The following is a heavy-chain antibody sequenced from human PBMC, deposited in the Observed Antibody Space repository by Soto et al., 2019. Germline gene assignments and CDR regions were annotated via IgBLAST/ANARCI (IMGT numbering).Heavy chain of an antibody. CDR3: ARKVRCSSTSCYGYYYYGMDV. D-gene: IGHD2-2*01. J-gene: IGHJ6*02. CDR2: IYYSGST. V-gene: IGHV4-31*03. Sequence: PSETLSLTCTVSGGSISSGGYYWSWIRQHPGKGLEWIGYIYYSGSTYYNPCLKSRVTISVDTSKNQFSLKLSSVTAADTAVYYCARKVRCSSTSCYGYYYYGMDVWGQGTTVTVSS. CDR1: GGSISSGGYY.